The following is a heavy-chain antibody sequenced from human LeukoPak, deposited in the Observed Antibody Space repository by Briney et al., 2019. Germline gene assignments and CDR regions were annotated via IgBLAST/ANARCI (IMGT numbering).Heavy chain of an antibody. CDR1: GFTFSSYG. CDR3: ARERYSSSWYNYYYGMDV. CDR2: IWYDGSNK. J-gene: IGHJ6*02. Sequence: GRSLRLSCAASGFTFSSYGMHWVRQAPGKGLEWVAVIWYDGSNKYYADSVKGRFTISRDNSKNTLCLQMNSLRAEDTAVYYCARERYSSSWYNYYYGMDVWGQGTTVTVSS. V-gene: IGHV3-33*01. D-gene: IGHD6-13*01.